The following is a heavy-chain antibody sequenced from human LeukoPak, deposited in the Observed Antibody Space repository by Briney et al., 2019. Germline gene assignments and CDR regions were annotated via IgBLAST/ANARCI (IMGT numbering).Heavy chain of an antibody. CDR1: GFTFSNAW. CDR3: ARASSSGYWHFDY. J-gene: IGHJ4*02. D-gene: IGHD3-22*01. Sequence: GGSLRLSCAASGFTFSNAWMSWVRQAPGKGLEWVSVIYNDVRTYYADSVKGRFTISRDNSKNTLYLQMNSLRAEDTAVYYCARASSSGYWHFDYWGQGTLVTVSS. CDR2: IYNDVRT. V-gene: IGHV3-53*01.